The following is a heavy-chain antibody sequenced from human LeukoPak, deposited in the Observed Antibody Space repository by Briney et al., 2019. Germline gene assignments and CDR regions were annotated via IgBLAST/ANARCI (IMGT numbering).Heavy chain of an antibody. D-gene: IGHD2-2*03. J-gene: IGHJ4*02. CDR2: FDPEDGET. V-gene: IGHV1-24*01. CDR3: ARDGYCTATSCYNFDY. Sequence: ASVKVSCKVSGYTLTELSMHWVRQAPGKGLEWMGGFDPEDGETIYAQKFQGRVTMTEDTSTDTAYMDLSRLRSDDTAVYFCARDGYCTATSCYNFDYWGQGSLVTVSS. CDR1: GYTLTELS.